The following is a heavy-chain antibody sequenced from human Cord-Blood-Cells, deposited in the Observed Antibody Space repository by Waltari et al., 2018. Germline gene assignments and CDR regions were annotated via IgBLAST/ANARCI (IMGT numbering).Heavy chain of an antibody. J-gene: IGHJ4*02. CDR1: GFTFSSYA. D-gene: IGHD4-4*01. V-gene: IGHV3-30-3*01. CDR2: ISYDGSNK. Sequence: QVQLVESGGGVVQPGRSLRLSCAASGFTFSSYAMHWVSQAPGKGLEWVAVISYDGSNKYYADSVKGRFTISRDNSKNTLYLQMNSLRAEDTAVYYCARDSSNYFDYWGQGTLVTVSS. CDR3: ARDSSNYFDY.